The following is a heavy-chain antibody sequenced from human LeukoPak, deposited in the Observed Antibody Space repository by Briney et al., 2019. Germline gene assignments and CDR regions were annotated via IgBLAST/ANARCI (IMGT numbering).Heavy chain of an antibody. D-gene: IGHD3-3*01. V-gene: IGHV3-21*04. CDR1: GFTFSSYS. CDR3: AKISTQLRFLEWLNY. CDR2: ISSSSSYI. J-gene: IGHJ4*02. Sequence: GSLRLSCAASGFTFSSYSMNWVRQAPGKGLEWVSSISSSSSYIYYADSVKGRFTISGDNAKNSLYLQMNSLRAEDTAVYYCAKISTQLRFLEWLNYWGQGTLVTVSS.